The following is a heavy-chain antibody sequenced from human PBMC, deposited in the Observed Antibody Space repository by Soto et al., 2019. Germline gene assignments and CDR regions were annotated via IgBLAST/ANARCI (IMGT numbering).Heavy chain of an antibody. CDR1: GFTFSSYW. Sequence: PGGSLRLSCAASGFTFSSYWMHWVRQAPGKGLVWVSRINSDGSSTSYADSVKGRFTISRDNAKNTLYLQMNSLRAEDTAVYYCAREYYDILTDNPHYDYWGQGTLVTVSS. V-gene: IGHV3-74*01. J-gene: IGHJ4*02. D-gene: IGHD3-9*01. CDR3: AREYYDILTDNPHYDY. CDR2: INSDGSST.